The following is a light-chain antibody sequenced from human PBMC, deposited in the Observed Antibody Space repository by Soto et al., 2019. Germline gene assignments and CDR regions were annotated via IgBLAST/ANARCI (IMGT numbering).Light chain of an antibody. V-gene: IGKV3-11*01. CDR1: QSVGSY. CDR2: DAS. CDR3: QQRSNWPPTWT. Sequence: EIVLSQSPATLSLSPGERATLSCRASQSVGSYLAWYQYIPGQAPRLLIYDASKRATGIPARFSGSGSGTDFTLTISSLEPEDFAVYYCQQRSNWPPTWTFGQGTKVEVK. J-gene: IGKJ1*01.